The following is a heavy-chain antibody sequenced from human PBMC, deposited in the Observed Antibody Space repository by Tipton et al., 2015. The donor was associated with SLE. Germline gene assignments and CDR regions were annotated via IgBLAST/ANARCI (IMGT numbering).Heavy chain of an antibody. J-gene: IGHJ4*02. V-gene: IGHV3-15*01. CDR3: TRMWL. CDR1: GFTVSDAW. CDR2: IKSEGDGGTT. D-gene: IGHD6-19*01. Sequence: SLRLSCGVSGFTVSDAWISWVRQAPGKGLEWIAHIKSEGDGGTTDYAAPVRGRFTLSRDDSKNILYLEMKSLKSEDTAVYYCTRMWLWGQGTLVTVSS.